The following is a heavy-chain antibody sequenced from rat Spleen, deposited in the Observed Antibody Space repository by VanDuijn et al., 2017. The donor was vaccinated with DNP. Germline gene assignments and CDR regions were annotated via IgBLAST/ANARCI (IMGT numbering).Heavy chain of an antibody. J-gene: IGHJ3*01. V-gene: IGHV5S11*01. Sequence: EVQLVESGGGLVQPGRSLKLSCAVSRFTFSDYDMAWVRQAPTKGLEWVASITSGGSTYYRDSVKGRFTVSRDNAKNTLYLQMDSLRSEETATYYCSRHGYSSYRFAYWGQGTLVTVSS. D-gene: IGHD1-2*01. CDR3: SRHGYSSYRFAY. CDR2: ITSGGST. CDR1: RFTFSDYD.